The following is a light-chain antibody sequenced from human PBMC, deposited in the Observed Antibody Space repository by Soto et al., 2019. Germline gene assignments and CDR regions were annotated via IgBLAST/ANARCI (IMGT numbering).Light chain of an antibody. Sequence: DIQMTQSPSSLSASVGDRVTITCRASESISDNLNWYQQKPGKAPNLLIYAASTLQSGVPSRFSGSGSGTDFTLTISRLEPEDFAVYYCQQYGSPTWTFGQGTKVEIK. CDR3: QQYGSPTWT. V-gene: IGKV1-39*01. CDR2: AAS. J-gene: IGKJ1*01. CDR1: ESISDN.